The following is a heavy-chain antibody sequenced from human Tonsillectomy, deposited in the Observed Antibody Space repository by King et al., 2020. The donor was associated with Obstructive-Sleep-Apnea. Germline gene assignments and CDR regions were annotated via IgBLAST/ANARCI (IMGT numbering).Heavy chain of an antibody. CDR3: ARDSYSSSWYELSYYYYGMDV. J-gene: IGHJ6*02. CDR1: GFTFSSYA. Sequence: VQLVESGGGVVQPGRSLRLSCAASGFTFSSYAMHWVRQAPGKGLEWVAVISYDGSNKYYADSVKGRFTISRDNSKNTLYVQMNSLRAEDTAVYYCARDSYSSSWYELSYYYYGMDVWGQGTTGTVSS. D-gene: IGHD6-13*01. CDR2: ISYDGSNK. V-gene: IGHV3-30*04.